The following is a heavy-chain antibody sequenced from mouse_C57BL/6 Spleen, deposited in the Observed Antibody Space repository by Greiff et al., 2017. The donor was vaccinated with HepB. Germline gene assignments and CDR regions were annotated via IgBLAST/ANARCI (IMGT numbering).Heavy chain of an antibody. J-gene: IGHJ4*01. D-gene: IGHD6-1*01. CDR1: GFTFSSYA. CDR2: ISDGGSYT. CDR3: ASFPLYAMDY. Sequence: EVKVVESGGGLVKPGGSLKLSCAASGFTFSSYAMSWVRQTPEKRLEWVATISDGGSYTYYPDNVKGRFTISRDNAKNNLYLQMSHLKSEDTAMYYCASFPLYAMDYWGQGTSVTVSS. V-gene: IGHV5-4*03.